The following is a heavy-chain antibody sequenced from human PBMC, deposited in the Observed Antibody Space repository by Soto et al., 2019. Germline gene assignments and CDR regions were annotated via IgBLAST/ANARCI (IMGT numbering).Heavy chain of an antibody. CDR1: GVSISNYY. CDR3: VRLIGNSWLDS. Sequence: PSETLSLTCTVSGVSISNYYWSWIRQPPGRGLEWIGHIFYSGSTNYNPALKSRVTISVDTSKNQFSLHLNSVTPDDTAVYYCVRLIGNSWLDSWGQGTLVTVSS. CDR2: IFYSGST. V-gene: IGHV4-59*08. J-gene: IGHJ5*01.